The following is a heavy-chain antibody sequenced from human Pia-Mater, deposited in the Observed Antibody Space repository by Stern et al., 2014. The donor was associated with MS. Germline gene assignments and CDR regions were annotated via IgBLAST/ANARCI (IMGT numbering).Heavy chain of an antibody. D-gene: IGHD2/OR15-2a*01. CDR1: GVSISDYF. Sequence: VQLEESSPGLVKPSETLSLTCNVSGVSISDYFWNWIRQPPGKGLEWIGSTYYSGDTNYNPSLKSRVTISLDTSKNQFSLELHSVTAADTAVYYCARDLSDWGQGTLVTVSS. V-gene: IGHV4-59*01. J-gene: IGHJ4*02. CDR3: ARDLSD. CDR2: TYYSGDT.